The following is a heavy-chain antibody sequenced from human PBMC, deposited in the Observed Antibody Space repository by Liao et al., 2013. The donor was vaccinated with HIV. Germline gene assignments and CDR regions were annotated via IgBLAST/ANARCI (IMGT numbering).Heavy chain of an antibody. CDR2: IYNNGNT. V-gene: IGHV4-4*07. D-gene: IGHD3-10*01. J-gene: IGHJ4*02. CDR3: ARGFWGSGLDS. Sequence: QVHLQESGSGLVKPSETLSLTCTVSGDSISSYYWSWIRQPAGKGLEWIGRIYNNGNTDYSPSLKSRVTISLDTSKSQFSLNLNSVTAADTAVYYCARGFWGSGLDSWGQGTLVTVPS. CDR1: GDSISSYY.